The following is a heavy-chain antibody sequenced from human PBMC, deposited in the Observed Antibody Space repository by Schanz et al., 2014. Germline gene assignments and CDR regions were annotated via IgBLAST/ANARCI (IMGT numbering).Heavy chain of an antibody. CDR3: AKGMRYCSGGTCYDYYYYGLDV. CDR2: ISGSGGST. CDR1: GLTVSSNH. D-gene: IGHD2-15*01. V-gene: IGHV3-23*01. Sequence: PGGSLRLSCAVSGLTVSSNHMSWVRQAPGKGLEWVSAISGSGGSTYYADSVKGRFTISRDNSKNTLYLQMNSLSADDTAVFYCAKGMRYCSGGTCYDYYYYGLDVWGQGTTVTVAS. J-gene: IGHJ6*02.